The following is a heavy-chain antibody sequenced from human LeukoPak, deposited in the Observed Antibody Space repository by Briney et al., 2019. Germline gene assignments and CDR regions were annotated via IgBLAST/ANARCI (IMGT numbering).Heavy chain of an antibody. V-gene: IGHV4-59*01. CDR1: GGSICSYY. CDR3: ARDYYDSSGSHYFDY. D-gene: IGHD3-22*01. J-gene: IGHJ4*02. Sequence: PSETLSLTCTVSGGSICSYYWSWIRQPPGKGLEWIGYIYYSGSTNYNPSLKSRVTISVDTSKNQFSLKLSSVTAADTAVYYCARDYYDSSGSHYFDYWGQGTLVTVSS. CDR2: IYYSGST.